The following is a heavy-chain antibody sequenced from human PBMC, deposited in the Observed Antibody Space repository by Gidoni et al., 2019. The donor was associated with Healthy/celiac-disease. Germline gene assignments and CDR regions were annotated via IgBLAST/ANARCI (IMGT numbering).Heavy chain of an antibody. J-gene: IGHJ4*02. Sequence: QVQLQESGPRLVKPSQTLSLTCTVSGGSISSGGYYWSWIRQHPGKGLEWIGYIHYSGTAYYNTSLKSRLIISVDTSKNQFSLRLSSVTAADTAVYYCARAESGYDYSTFDYWGQGTLVTVFS. CDR3: ARAESGYDYSTFDY. V-gene: IGHV4-31*03. D-gene: IGHD5-12*01. CDR2: IHYSGTA. CDR1: GGSISSGGYY.